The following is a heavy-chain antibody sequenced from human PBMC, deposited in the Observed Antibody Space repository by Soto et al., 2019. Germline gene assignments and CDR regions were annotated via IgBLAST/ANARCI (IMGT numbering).Heavy chain of an antibody. Sequence: PSETLSLTCTVSGGSISSGDYYWSWIRQPPGKGLEWIGYIYYSGSTYYNPSLKSRVTISVDTSKNQFSLKLSSVTAADTAVYYCARGRRFGELFELDPRAQRTLVTGSS. CDR1: GGSISSGDYY. D-gene: IGHD3-10*01. CDR3: ARGRRFGELFELDP. V-gene: IGHV4-30-4*01. J-gene: IGHJ5*02. CDR2: IYYSGST.